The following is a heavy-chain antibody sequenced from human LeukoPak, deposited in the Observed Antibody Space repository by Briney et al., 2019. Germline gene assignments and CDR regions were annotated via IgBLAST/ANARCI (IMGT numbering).Heavy chain of an antibody. D-gene: IGHD6-13*01. Sequence: PSETLSLTCTVSGGSLSSYFWSWIRQPPGKGLEWIAYIYYSGSTNYNPSLKSRVTISVDTSKNQFSLKLSSVTAADTAVYHCARQPSSWFTSFDSWGQGTLVTVSS. CDR1: GGSLSSYF. J-gene: IGHJ4*02. CDR2: IYYSGST. CDR3: ARQPSSWFTSFDS. V-gene: IGHV4-59*01.